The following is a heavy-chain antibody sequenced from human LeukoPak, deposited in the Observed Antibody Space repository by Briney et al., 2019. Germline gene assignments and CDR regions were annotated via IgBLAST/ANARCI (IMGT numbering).Heavy chain of an antibody. CDR1: GFTFSSYA. CDR3: AKDLGTMIVVVITPNDAFDI. D-gene: IGHD3-22*01. J-gene: IGHJ3*02. V-gene: IGHV3-23*01. Sequence: GGSLRLSCAASGFTFSSYAMSWVRQAAGKGLEWDSAISGSGGSTYYADSVKGRFTISRDNSKNTLYLQLNSLRAEDTAVYYCAKDLGTMIVVVITPNDAFDIWGQGTMVTVSS. CDR2: ISGSGGST.